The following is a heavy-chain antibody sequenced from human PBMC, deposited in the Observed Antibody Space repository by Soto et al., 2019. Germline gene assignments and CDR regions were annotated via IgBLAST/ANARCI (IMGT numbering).Heavy chain of an antibody. J-gene: IGHJ6*02. Sequence: SLKASCKASVYTFTYRYLHWVRQAPGQALEWMGWNTPFNGNTNYAQKVQDRVTITRDRSMSTAYMELSSLRSEDTAMYYCATDYGDHGYYYYGIDVWGQGTTVTVSS. CDR2: NTPFNGNT. V-gene: IGHV1-45*02. CDR1: VYTFTYRY. D-gene: IGHD4-17*01. CDR3: ATDYGDHGYYYYGIDV.